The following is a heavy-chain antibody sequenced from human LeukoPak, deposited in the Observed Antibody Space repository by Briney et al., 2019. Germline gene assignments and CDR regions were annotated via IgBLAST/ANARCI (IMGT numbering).Heavy chain of an antibody. CDR2: ISGSGGST. V-gene: IGHV3-23*01. CDR1: GFTFSSYE. D-gene: IGHD2-15*01. J-gene: IGHJ6*03. Sequence: GGSLRLSCAASGFTFSSYEMSWVRQAPGKGLEWVSAISGSGGSTYYADSVKGRFTISRDNSKNTLYLQMNSLRAEDTAVYYCAKEVAGRSLFYYYYYYMDVWGKGTTVTVSS. CDR3: AKEVAGRSLFYYYYYYMDV.